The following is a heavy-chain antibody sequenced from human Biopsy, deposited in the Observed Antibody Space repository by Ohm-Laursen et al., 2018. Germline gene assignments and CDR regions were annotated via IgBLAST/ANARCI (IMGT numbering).Heavy chain of an antibody. Sequence: SVKVSCKSPGGTFSNYGVNWVRQAPGQGLEWLGGNIPILGTGNYAQKFQDRVTVAADTSTGTATMELRSLRSDDTAVYYCATKLTGYFHHWGQGTLVIVSS. CDR2: NIPILGTG. CDR3: ATKLTGYFHH. V-gene: IGHV1-69*06. J-gene: IGHJ1*01. CDR1: GGTFSNYG. D-gene: IGHD3-9*01.